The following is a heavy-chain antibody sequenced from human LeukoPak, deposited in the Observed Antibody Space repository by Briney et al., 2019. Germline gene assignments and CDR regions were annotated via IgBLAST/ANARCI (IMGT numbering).Heavy chain of an antibody. J-gene: IGHJ3*02. CDR2: INWNGGST. CDR1: GFTVSRNY. Sequence: GGSLRPSCAASGFTVSRNYMSWVRQAPGKGLEWVSGINWNGGSTGYADSVKGRFTISRDNAKNSLYLQMNSLRAEDTALYYCARGRGYSGYDLRGAFDIWGQGTMVTVSS. D-gene: IGHD5-12*01. CDR3: ARGRGYSGYDLRGAFDI. V-gene: IGHV3-20*04.